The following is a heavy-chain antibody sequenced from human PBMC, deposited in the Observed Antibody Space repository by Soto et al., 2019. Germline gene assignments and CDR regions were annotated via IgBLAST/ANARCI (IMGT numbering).Heavy chain of an antibody. CDR1: GFTFSSYG. Sequence: QVQLVESGGGVVQPGRSLRLSCAASGFTFSSYGMHWVRQAPGKGLEWVAVIWYAGSNKYYADSVKGRFTISRDNSKNTLYLQMNSLRAEDTAVYYCARSEDYDSSGYYRMPAFDIWGQGTMVTVSS. D-gene: IGHD3-22*01. CDR2: IWYAGSNK. V-gene: IGHV3-33*01. CDR3: ARSEDYDSSGYYRMPAFDI. J-gene: IGHJ3*02.